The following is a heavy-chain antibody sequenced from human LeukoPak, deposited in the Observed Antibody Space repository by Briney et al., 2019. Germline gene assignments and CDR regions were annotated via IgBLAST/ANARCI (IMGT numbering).Heavy chain of an antibody. CDR2: IYSGGST. CDR1: GFSVSSNY. CDR3: ARDGRATRRGWFDP. J-gene: IGHJ5*02. Sequence: PGGSLRLSCAASGFSVSSNYMSWVRQAPGKGLEWVSVIYSGGSTYYADSVKGRFTISRDNSKNTLYLQMNSLRAEDTAVYYCARDGRATRRGWFDPWGQGTLVTVSS. D-gene: IGHD1-26*01. V-gene: IGHV3-53*01.